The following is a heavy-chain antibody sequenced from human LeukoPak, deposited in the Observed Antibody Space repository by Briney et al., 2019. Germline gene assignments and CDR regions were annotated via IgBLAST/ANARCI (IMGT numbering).Heavy chain of an antibody. V-gene: IGHV3-30-3*01. CDR1: GFTFSSYA. J-gene: IGHJ5*02. D-gene: IGHD3-22*01. CDR2: ISYDGSNK. CDR3: ARDPGSGYDSSGYYYRWFDP. Sequence: GGSLRPSCAASGFTFSSYAIHWVRQAPGKGLEWVAVISYDGSNKCYADSVKGRFTISRDNSKNTLYLQMNSLRAEDTAVYYCARDPGSGYDSSGYYYRWFDPWGQGTLVTVSS.